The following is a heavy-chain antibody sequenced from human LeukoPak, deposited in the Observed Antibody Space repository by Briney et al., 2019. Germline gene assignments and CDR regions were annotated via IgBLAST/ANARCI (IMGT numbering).Heavy chain of an antibody. D-gene: IGHD6-19*01. J-gene: IGHJ4*02. CDR2: IYYSGST. Sequence: SETLSLTCAVSGGSISSGGYSWTWIRQPPGKGLEWIGNIYYSGSTYYNPSLKSRLTISVDTSKNQFSLKLSSVTAADTAVYYCARALKVAAPFVDYWGQRTLVTVSS. V-gene: IGHV4-30-4*07. CDR1: GGSISSGGYS. CDR3: ARALKVAAPFVDY.